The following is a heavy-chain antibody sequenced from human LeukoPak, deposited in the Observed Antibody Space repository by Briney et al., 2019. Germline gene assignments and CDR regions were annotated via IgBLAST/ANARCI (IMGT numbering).Heavy chain of an antibody. CDR1: GGSISSSSYY. J-gene: IGHJ5*02. V-gene: IGHV4-39*01. CDR2: IYYSGST. D-gene: IGHD2-2*01. Sequence: SETLSLTCTVSGGSISSSSYYWGWIRQPPGKGLEWIGSIYYSGSTYYNPSLKSRVTISVGTSKNQFSLKLSSVTAADTAVYYCARQGDIVVVPAANGWFDPWGQGTLVTVSS. CDR3: ARQGDIVVVPAANGWFDP.